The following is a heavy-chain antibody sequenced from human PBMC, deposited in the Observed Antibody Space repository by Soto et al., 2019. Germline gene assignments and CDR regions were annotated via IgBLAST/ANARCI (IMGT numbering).Heavy chain of an antibody. J-gene: IGHJ5*02. Sequence: AASVKVSCKASGYTFTSYGISWVRQAPGQGLEWMGWISAYNGNTNYAQKFQGRVTITGDKSTSTAYMELSSLRSEDTAVYYCARGHCSSTSCYTPSPNWFDPWGQGTLVTVSS. D-gene: IGHD2-2*01. V-gene: IGHV1-18*01. CDR3: ARGHCSSTSCYTPSPNWFDP. CDR2: ISAYNGNT. CDR1: GYTFTSYG.